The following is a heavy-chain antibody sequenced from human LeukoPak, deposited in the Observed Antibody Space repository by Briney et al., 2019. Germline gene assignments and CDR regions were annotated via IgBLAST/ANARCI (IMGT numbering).Heavy chain of an antibody. CDR3: AREPSSSYMAD. V-gene: IGHV1-18*01. D-gene: IGHD6-13*01. CDR1: GYTFTMYG. Sequence: ASVTVSCKASGYTFTMYGISWVRQAPGQGLEWMGWISAYNGNREYEQKFQGRVTITADKSTSTAYMELSSLRSEDTAVYYCAREPSSSYMADWGQGTLVTVSS. CDR2: ISAYNGNR. J-gene: IGHJ4*02.